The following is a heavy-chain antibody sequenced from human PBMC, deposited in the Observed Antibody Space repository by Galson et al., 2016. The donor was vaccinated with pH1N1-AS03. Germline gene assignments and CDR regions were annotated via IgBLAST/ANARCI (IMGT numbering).Heavy chain of an antibody. J-gene: IGHJ3*02. Sequence: SLRLSCAASGFTFSGYAMNWVRQAPGEGLEWVSTISGSGGHTYYAGSVSGRFTISRDYSKDTLYLQMNSLRAEDTAVYYCVKNRYYDSSADAFDIWGQGTLVTVSS. D-gene: IGHD3-22*01. CDR3: VKNRYYDSSADAFDI. CDR1: GFTFSGYA. CDR2: ISGSGGHT. V-gene: IGHV3-23*01.